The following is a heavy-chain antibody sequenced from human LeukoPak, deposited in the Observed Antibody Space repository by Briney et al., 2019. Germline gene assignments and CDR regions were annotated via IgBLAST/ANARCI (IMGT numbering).Heavy chain of an antibody. V-gene: IGHV3-23*01. CDR2: ISGSGGST. J-gene: IGHJ4*02. CDR3: AKSRITMVRGVIPNFDY. CDR1: GFTFSSYA. D-gene: IGHD3-10*01. Sequence: GGSLRLSCAASGFTFSSYAMGWVRQAQGKGLEGVSAISGSGGSTYYADSGKGRFTISRDNPKNKMDLQMNSLRAEDPAVYYCAKSRITMVRGVIPNFDYWGQGTLVTVSS.